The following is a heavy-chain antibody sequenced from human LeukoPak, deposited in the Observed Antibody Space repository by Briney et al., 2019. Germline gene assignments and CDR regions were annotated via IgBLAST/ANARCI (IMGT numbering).Heavy chain of an antibody. CDR1: GGSISSSSYY. D-gene: IGHD6-13*01. Sequence: SETLSLTCTVSGGSISSSSYYWGWIRQPPGKGLEWIGSIYYSGSTYYNPSLKSRVTTSVDTSKNQFSLKLSSVTAADTAVYYCARLSEVSSTVDYWGQGTLVTVSS. J-gene: IGHJ4*02. CDR2: IYYSGST. CDR3: ARLSEVSSTVDY. V-gene: IGHV4-39*01.